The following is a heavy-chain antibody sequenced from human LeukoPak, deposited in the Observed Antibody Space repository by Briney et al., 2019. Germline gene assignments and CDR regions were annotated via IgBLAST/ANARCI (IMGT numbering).Heavy chain of an antibody. CDR1: GGTFSSYA. V-gene: IGHV1-69*05. CDR3: ARASDYVWGSYRYRPYCYYMDV. J-gene: IGHJ6*03. D-gene: IGHD3-16*02. CDR2: IIPIFGTA. Sequence: SVKVSCKASGGTFSSYAISWVRQAPGQGLEWMGGIIPIFGTANYAQKFQGRVTITTDESTSTAYMELSSLRSEDTAVYYCARASDYVWGSYRYRPYCYYMDVWGKGTTVTVSS.